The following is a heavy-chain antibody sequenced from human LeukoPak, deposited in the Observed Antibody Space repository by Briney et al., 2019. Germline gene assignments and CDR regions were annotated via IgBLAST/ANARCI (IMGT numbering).Heavy chain of an antibody. Sequence: GSSVKVSCKASGGSFTNYAVSWLRQAPGHGLEWMGAIVPMFTTSDYAQKFRDRVTITADESTSTVYMDLRRLTYKDTAIYYCARVKESAPVAAAIPYFFDRWGQGTLVTVSS. J-gene: IGHJ4*02. CDR3: ARVKESAPVAAAIPYFFDR. D-gene: IGHD2-2*01. V-gene: IGHV1-69*01. CDR2: IVPMFTTS. CDR1: GGSFTNYA.